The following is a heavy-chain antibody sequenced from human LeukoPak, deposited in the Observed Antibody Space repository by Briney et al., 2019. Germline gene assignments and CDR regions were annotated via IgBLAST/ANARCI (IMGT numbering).Heavy chain of an antibody. D-gene: IGHD3-22*01. J-gene: IGHJ4*02. Sequence: SETPSLTCNVSGGSIRSNYWSRIRQPPGEGLEWIGHFYYREGTTYNPSLKSRVTISADTSKDQFSLKLSSVTAADAAVYYCARSHYDSSGYYFRYWGQGTLVTVSS. CDR2: FYYREGT. V-gene: IGHV4-59*08. CDR3: ARSHYDSSGYYFRY. CDR1: GGSIRSNY.